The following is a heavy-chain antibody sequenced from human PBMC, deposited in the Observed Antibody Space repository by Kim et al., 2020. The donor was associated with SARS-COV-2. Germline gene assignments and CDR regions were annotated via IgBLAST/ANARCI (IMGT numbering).Heavy chain of an antibody. CDR3: ARAVPGIAVAGTNAFDI. V-gene: IGHV3-53*01. D-gene: IGHD6-19*01. Sequence: VKGRFTISRDNSKNTLYLQMNSLRAEDTAVYYCARAVPGIAVAGTNAFDIWGQGTMVTVSS. J-gene: IGHJ3*02.